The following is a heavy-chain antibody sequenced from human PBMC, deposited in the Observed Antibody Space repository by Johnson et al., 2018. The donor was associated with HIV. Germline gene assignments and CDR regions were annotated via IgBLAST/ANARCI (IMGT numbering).Heavy chain of an antibody. D-gene: IGHD4-17*01. CDR2: IYSGGST. J-gene: IGHJ3*02. CDR3: ASYGDYKSSDAFDI. Sequence: VQLVESGGGLIQPGGSLRLSCSASGFTVSSNYMSWVSQAPGKGLEWVSVIYSGGSTYYAAAVKGRFTISRDNSKNTRYLQMNSLRAEDTAVYYCASYGDYKSSDAFDIWGQGTMVTVSS. CDR1: GFTVSSNY. V-gene: IGHV3-66*03.